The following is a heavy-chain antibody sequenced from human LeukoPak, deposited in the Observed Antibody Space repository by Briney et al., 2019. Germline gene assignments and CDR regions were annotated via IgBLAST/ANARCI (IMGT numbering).Heavy chain of an antibody. CDR2: IYYSGST. CDR1: GGSISSGGYY. D-gene: IGHD3-22*01. Sequence: SQTLSLTCSVSGGSISSGGYYWNWIRQPPGKGLEWIGYIYYSGSTYYNPSLKSRVTISVDTSKNQFSLKLSSVTAADTAVYYCGYDSSGYDAFDIWGQGTMVTVSS. V-gene: IGHV4-30-2*05. CDR3: GYDSSGYDAFDI. J-gene: IGHJ3*02.